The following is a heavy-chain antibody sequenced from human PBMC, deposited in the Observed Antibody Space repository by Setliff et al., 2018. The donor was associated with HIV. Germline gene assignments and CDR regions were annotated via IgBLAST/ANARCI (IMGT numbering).Heavy chain of an antibody. Sequence: GESLKISCKGSGCSFSSYWIGWVRQMPGKGLEWMGIIYPGDSDTRYSPSFQGQVTISADKSISTAYLQCSSLKASDTAMYYCARLGGICSGGSCTALAYTMDVWGQGTTVTVTS. CDR1: GCSFSSYW. CDR2: IYPGDSDT. D-gene: IGHD2-15*01. CDR3: ARLGGICSGGSCTALAYTMDV. J-gene: IGHJ6*02. V-gene: IGHV5-51*01.